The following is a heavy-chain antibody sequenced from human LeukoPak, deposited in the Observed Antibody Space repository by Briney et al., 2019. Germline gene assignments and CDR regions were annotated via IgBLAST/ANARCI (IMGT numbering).Heavy chain of an antibody. D-gene: IGHD4-11*01. J-gene: IGHJ4*02. CDR3: ARGRGDKVTKSDY. Sequence: GASVKVSCKASGYTFTSYGINWVRQATGQGLEWMGWMNPNSGNTGYAQKLQGRVTMTTDTSTSTAYMELRSLRSDDTAVYYCARGRGDKVTKSDYWGQGTLVTVSS. CDR2: MNPNSGNT. V-gene: IGHV1-18*01. CDR1: GYTFTSYG.